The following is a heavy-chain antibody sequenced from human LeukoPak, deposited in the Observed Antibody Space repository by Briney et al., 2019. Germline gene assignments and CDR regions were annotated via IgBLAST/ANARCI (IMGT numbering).Heavy chain of an antibody. Sequence: SETLSLTCTVSGGSISSFYWSWIRQPSGKGLEWIGYISDSGSTNYNPSLKSRVTISVDTSKNKFSLKLSSVTAADTAVYYCARVIMSSLYYYYMDVWGKGTTVTVSS. CDR1: GGSISSFY. CDR3: ARVIMSSLYYYYMDV. D-gene: IGHD3-3*01. CDR2: ISDSGST. J-gene: IGHJ6*03. V-gene: IGHV4-59*01.